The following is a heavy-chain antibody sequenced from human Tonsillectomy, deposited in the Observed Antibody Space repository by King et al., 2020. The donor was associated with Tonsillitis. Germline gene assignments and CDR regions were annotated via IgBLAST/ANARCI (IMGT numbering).Heavy chain of an antibody. CDR3: ALITMVRGVERAFDI. J-gene: IGHJ3*02. CDR2: IRYDGSNK. CDR1: GFTFSSYG. D-gene: IGHD3-10*01. Sequence: VQLVESGGGVVQPGGSLRLSCAASGFTFSSYGMHWVRQAPGKGLEWVAFIRYDGSNKYYADSVKGRFTISRDNSKNTLYLQMNSLRAEDTAVYYCALITMVRGVERAFDIWGQGTMVTVSS. V-gene: IGHV3-30*02.